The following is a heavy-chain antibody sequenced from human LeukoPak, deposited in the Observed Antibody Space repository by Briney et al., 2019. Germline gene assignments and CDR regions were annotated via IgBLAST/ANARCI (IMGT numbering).Heavy chain of an antibody. Sequence: GASVKVSCKASGYTFTTYDMTWVRQATGQGLEWMGWMNPDSGDTAYAQKFQGRVTITRNTSISTAYMELSSLRSEDTAVYYCARSVVRGVTAIDYWGQGTLVTVSS. J-gene: IGHJ4*02. D-gene: IGHD3-10*01. CDR3: ARSVVRGVTAIDY. V-gene: IGHV1-8*01. CDR2: MNPDSGDT. CDR1: GYTFTTYD.